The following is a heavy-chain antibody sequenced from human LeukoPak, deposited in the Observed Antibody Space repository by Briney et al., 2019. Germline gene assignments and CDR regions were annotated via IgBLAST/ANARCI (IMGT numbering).Heavy chain of an antibody. J-gene: IGHJ3*02. D-gene: IGHD5-18*01. CDR3: ASAGYSDAFDI. V-gene: IGHV4-61*02. CDR2: IYTSGST. CDR1: GGSISSGSYY. Sequence: SQTLSLTCTVSGGSISSGSYYWSWIRQPAGTGLEWIGRIYTSGSTNYNPSLKSRVTISVDTSKNQFSLRLSSVTAADTAVYYCASAGYSDAFDIWGQGTMATVSS.